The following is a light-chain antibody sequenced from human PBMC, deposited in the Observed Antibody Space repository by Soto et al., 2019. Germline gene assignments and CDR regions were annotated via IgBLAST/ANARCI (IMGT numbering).Light chain of an antibody. CDR2: GNN. J-gene: IGLJ1*01. Sequence: QSVLTQPPSVSGAPGQRVTISCTGSSSSIGAGYDVHWYHQLPGAAPKLLVPGNNNRPSGVPDRFSASKSGASASLAITCLQAKDGAQYYSLWYVRRVTAGVFGTGT. CDR1: SSSIGAGYD. V-gene: IGLV1-40*01. CDR3: LWYVRRVTAGV.